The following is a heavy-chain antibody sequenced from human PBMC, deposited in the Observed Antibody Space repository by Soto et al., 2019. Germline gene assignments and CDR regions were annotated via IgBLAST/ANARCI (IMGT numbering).Heavy chain of an antibody. CDR1: GGTFSSYA. J-gene: IGHJ5*02. D-gene: IGHD2-15*01. CDR3: ARGRRHLKNKWWLFDP. V-gene: IGHV1-69*01. Sequence: QVQLVQSGAEVKKPGSSVKVSCKASGGTFSSYAISWVRQAPGQGLEWMGGIIPIFGTANYAQKFQGRVTITADESTSTAYMGLSSLRSEDTAVYYCARGRRHLKNKWWLFDPWGQGTLVTVSS. CDR2: IIPIFGTA.